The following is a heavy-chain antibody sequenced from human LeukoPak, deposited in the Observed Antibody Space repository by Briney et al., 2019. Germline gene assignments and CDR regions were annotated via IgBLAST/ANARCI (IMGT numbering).Heavy chain of an antibody. CDR1: GGTFSSYT. V-gene: IGHV1-69*02. D-gene: IGHD3-22*01. CDR2: IIPILGIA. J-gene: IGHJ4*02. CDR3: AVYYYDSSGYMS. Sequence: VASVKVSCKASGGTFSSYTISWVRQAPGQGLEWMGRIIPILGIANYAQKFQGRVTITTDESTSTAYMELSSLRSEDTAVYYCAVYYYDSSGYMSWGQGTLVTVSS.